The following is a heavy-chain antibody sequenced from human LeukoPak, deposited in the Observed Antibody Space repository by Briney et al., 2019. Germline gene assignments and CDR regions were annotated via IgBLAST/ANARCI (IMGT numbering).Heavy chain of an antibody. CDR2: INHSGST. J-gene: IGHJ6*04. Sequence: SETLSLTCAVYGGSFSGYYWSWIRQPPGKGLEWIGEINHSGSTNYNPSLKSRVTISVDTSKNQLSLKLSSVTAAGTAVYYCAREGAPGSLVVPAAINIYGMDVWGKGTTVTVSS. D-gene: IGHD2-2*02. CDR1: GGSFSGYY. V-gene: IGHV4-34*01. CDR3: AREGAPGSLVVPAAINIYGMDV.